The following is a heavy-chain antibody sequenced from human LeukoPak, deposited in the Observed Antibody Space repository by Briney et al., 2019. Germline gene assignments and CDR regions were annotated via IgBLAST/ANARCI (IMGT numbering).Heavy chain of an antibody. CDR1: GNTLTDYY. D-gene: IGHD6-25*01. CDR3: ARAAATTMANYFDY. Sequence: ASVKVSCKASGNTLTDYYMHWVRQAPGQGLEWMGWINPNSGGTSSAQKFQGRVTMTRDTSISTAYLELSRLRSDDTAVYYCARAAATTMANYFDYWGQGTLVTVSS. CDR2: INPNSGGT. V-gene: IGHV1-2*02. J-gene: IGHJ4*02.